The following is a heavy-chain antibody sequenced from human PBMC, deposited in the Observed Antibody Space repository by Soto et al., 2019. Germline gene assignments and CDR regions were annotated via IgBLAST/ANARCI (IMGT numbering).Heavy chain of an antibody. J-gene: IGHJ6*03. Sequence: WIRQPPGKGLEWIGSIYYSGSTYYNPSLKSRVTISVDTSKNQFSLKLSSVTAADTAVYYCASPLKNYYYYYMDVWGKGTTVTVSS. CDR3: ASPLKNYYYYYMDV. CDR2: IYYSGST. V-gene: IGHV4-39*01.